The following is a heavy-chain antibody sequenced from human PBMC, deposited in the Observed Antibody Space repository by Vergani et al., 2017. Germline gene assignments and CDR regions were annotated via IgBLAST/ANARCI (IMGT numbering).Heavy chain of an antibody. D-gene: IGHD5-18*01. V-gene: IGHV3-30*18. CDR3: AKDYENTAMVTYYFDY. CDR1: GFTFSSYG. J-gene: IGHJ4*02. Sequence: VQLLESGGGLVQPGGSLRLSCAASGFTFSSYGMHWVRQAPGKGLEWVAVISYDGSNKYYADSVKGRFTISRDNSKNTLYLQMNSLRAEDTAVYYCAKDYENTAMVTYYFDYWGQGTLVTVSS. CDR2: ISYDGSNK.